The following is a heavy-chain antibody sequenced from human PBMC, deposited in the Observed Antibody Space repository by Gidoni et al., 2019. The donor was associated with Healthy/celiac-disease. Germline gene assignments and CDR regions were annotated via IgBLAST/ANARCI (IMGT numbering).Heavy chain of an antibody. D-gene: IGHD5-18*01. J-gene: IGHJ4*02. V-gene: IGHV4-38-2*01. CDR3: ARVQLWLGAYFDY. CDR1: GYSISSGYY. CDR2: IYHSGST. Sequence: QVQLQESGPGLVQPSETLSLTCAVSGYSISSGYYWGWIRQPPGKGLEWIGSIYHSGSTYYTPSLKSRVTISVYTSKNQFSLKRSSVPAADTAVYYCARVQLWLGAYFDYWGQGTLVTVSS.